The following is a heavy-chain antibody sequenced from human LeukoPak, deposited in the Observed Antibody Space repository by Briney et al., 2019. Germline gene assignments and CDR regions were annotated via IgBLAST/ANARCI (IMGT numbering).Heavy chain of an antibody. J-gene: IGHJ3*02. CDR1: GGSISSYY. V-gene: IGHV4-59*01. D-gene: IGHD4-17*01. Sequence: PSETLSLTCTVSGGSISSYYWSWIRQPPGKGLEWIGYIYYSGSTNYNPSLKSRVTISVDTSKNQFSLKLSSVTAADTAVYYCARDRRMTTPYAFDIWGQGTMVTVSS. CDR2: IYYSGST. CDR3: ARDRRMTTPYAFDI.